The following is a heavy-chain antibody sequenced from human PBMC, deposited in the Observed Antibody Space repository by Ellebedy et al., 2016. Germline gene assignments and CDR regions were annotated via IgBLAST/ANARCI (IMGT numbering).Heavy chain of an antibody. CDR3: AREALTDWFDP. J-gene: IGHJ5*02. D-gene: IGHD3-9*01. Sequence: SLKISXAASGFTFDDYAMHWVRQAPGKGLEWVSGISWNSGSIGYADSVKGRFTISRDNAKNSLYLQMNSLRAEDTAVYYCAREALTDWFDPWGQGTLVTVSS. V-gene: IGHV3-9*01. CDR2: ISWNSGSI. CDR1: GFTFDDYA.